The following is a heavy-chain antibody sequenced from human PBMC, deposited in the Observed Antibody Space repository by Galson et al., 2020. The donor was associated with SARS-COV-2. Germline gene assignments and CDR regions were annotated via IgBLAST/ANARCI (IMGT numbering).Heavy chain of an antibody. CDR1: GFTFSSYA. CDR2: ISYDGSNK. D-gene: IGHD6-13*01. CDR3: ARVRGSSSWSIDPYYYYGMDV. Sequence: TGGSLRLSCAASGFTFSSYAMHWVRQAPGKGLEWVPAISYDGSNKYYADSVKGRFTISRDNSKNTLYLQMNSLRAEDTAVYYCARVRGSSSWSIDPYYYYGMDVWGQGTTVTVSS. V-gene: IGHV3-30-3*01. J-gene: IGHJ6*02.